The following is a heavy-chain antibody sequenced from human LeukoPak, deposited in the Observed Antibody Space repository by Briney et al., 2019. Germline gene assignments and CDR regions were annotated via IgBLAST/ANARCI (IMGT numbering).Heavy chain of an antibody. Sequence: SETLSLTCAVYGGAFSGFYWSWIRQPPGKGLEWIGEINHSGDTKYNPSLKSRVSMSVDVSKDQFSLKLTSLTAADTAVYYCARGSRNYNNYEGADYWGQGTLVTVSS. CDR3: ARGSRNYNNYEGADY. V-gene: IGHV4-34*01. J-gene: IGHJ4*02. CDR1: GGAFSGFY. D-gene: IGHD4-11*01. CDR2: INHSGDT.